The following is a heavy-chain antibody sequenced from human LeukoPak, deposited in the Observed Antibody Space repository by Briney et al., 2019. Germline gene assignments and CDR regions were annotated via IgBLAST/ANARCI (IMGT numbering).Heavy chain of an antibody. J-gene: IGHJ5*02. Sequence: SETLSLTCTVSGGSISSTSYSWGWIRQPPGKGLEWIGNIHHSGSTNYNPSLKSRVTISVDTSKNQFSLKLSSVTAADTAVYYCARGVRQWLVRGNNWFDPWGQGTLVTVSS. V-gene: IGHV4-39*07. D-gene: IGHD6-19*01. CDR1: GGSISSTSYS. CDR3: ARGVRQWLVRGNNWFDP. CDR2: IHHSGST.